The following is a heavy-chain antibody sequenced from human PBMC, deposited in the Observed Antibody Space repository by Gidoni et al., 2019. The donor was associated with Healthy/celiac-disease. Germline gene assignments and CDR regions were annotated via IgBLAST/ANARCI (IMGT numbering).Heavy chain of an antibody. CDR3: AGGADSSGYLDY. Sequence: EVQLVESGGGLVQPGGSLRLSCAASGFTFSSYEMNWVRQAPGKGLAWVSYISSSGSTIYYADSVKGRFTISRDNAKNSLYLQMNSLRAEDTAVYYCAGGADSSGYLDYWGQGTLVTVSS. J-gene: IGHJ4*02. D-gene: IGHD3-22*01. CDR2: ISSSGSTI. V-gene: IGHV3-48*03. CDR1: GFTFSSYE.